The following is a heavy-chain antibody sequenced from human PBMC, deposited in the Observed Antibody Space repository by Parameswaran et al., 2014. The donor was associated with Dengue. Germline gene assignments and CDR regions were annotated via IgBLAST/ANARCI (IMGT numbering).Heavy chain of an antibody. CDR3: AKDPYGGNSAPEYFQH. CDR2: ISYDGSNK. D-gene: IGHD4-23*01. J-gene: IGHJ1*01. V-gene: IGHV3-30*18. Sequence: WIRQPPGKGLEWVAVISYDGSNKYYADSVKGRFTISRDNSKNTLYLQMNSLRAEDTAVYYCAKDPYGGNSAPEYFQHWGQGTLVTVSS.